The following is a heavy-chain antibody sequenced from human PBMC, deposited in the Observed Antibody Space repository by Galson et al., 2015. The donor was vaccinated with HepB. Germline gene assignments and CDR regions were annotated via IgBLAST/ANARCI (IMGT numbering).Heavy chain of an antibody. CDR1: GFTFSSYA. V-gene: IGHV3-30*04. CDR2: ISCDGSNK. Sequence: SLRLSCAASGFTFSSYAMHWVRQAPGKGLEWVAVISCDGSNKYYADSVKGRFTISRDNSKNTLYLQMNSLRAEDTAVYYCAREEFYCSSTSCPNDYRGQGTLVTVSS. J-gene: IGHJ4*02. D-gene: IGHD2-2*01. CDR3: AREEFYCSSTSCPNDY.